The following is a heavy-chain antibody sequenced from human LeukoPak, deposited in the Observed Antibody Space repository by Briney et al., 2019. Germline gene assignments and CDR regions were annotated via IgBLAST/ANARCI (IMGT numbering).Heavy chain of an antibody. D-gene: IGHD3-10*01. CDR1: GFTFSSYS. V-gene: IGHV3-21*01. J-gene: IGHJ4*02. CDR3: ARERYYYASRGPDY. Sequence: PGGSLRLSCAASGFTFSSYSMNWVRQAPGKGLEWVSSISGSSSYIYYADSLKGRFTISRHNAKNSLYLQMNSLRAEDTAVYYCARERYYYASRGPDYWGQGTLVTVSS. CDR2: ISGSSSYI.